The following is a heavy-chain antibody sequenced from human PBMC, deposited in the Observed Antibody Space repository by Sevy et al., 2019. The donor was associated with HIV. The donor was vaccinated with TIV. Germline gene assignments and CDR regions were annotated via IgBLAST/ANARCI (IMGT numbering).Heavy chain of an antibody. J-gene: IGHJ5*02. CDR2: VYYTGDT. V-gene: IGHV4-59*01. D-gene: IGHD1-1*01. CDR1: YGSISGYH. Sequence: QSQTLSLTCTVSYGSISGYHWTWIRQPPGKTLEYIGYVYYTGDTNYNPSLKSRVTMSVDTSKSQFSLKVTSVTAADTAVYYCARGPPVRIGDDSLNWFDPWGQGTLVTVSS. CDR3: ARGPPVRIGDDSLNWFDP.